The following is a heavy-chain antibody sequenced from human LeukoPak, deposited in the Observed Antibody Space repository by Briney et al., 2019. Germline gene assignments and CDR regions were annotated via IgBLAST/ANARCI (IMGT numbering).Heavy chain of an antibody. V-gene: IGHV3-49*04. J-gene: IGHJ4*02. CDR1: GFTFGDYA. D-gene: IGHD1-26*01. Sequence: PGGSLRLSCTASGFTFGDYAMSWVRRAPGKGLEWVGFIRSKAYGGTTEYAASVKGRFTISRDDSKSIAYLQMNSLKAEDTAVYYCTRVSGSSYPFDYWGQGTLVTVSS. CDR2: IRSKAYGGTT. CDR3: TRVSGSSYPFDY.